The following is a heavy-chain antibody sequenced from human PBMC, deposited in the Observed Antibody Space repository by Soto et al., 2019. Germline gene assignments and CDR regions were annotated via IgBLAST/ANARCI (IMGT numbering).Heavy chain of an antibody. CDR3: VRAGSGWSFDY. Sequence: QVQLVQSGTEVKEPGASVKVSCKASGFTFTAYGIHWVRQAPGQRLAWMGWINAGNGDTKYSQKFQGRVTISRDTSASTAYMELSSLRSEDTTVYFCVRAGSGWSFDYWGQGTLVTVSS. J-gene: IGHJ4*02. CDR2: INAGNGDT. D-gene: IGHD6-19*01. V-gene: IGHV1-3*01. CDR1: GFTFTAYG.